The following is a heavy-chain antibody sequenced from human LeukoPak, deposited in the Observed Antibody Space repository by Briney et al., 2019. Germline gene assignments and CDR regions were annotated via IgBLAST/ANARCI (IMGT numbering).Heavy chain of an antibody. CDR2: ISSSGSTI. CDR3: ARRDYYGSGSFDP. V-gene: IGHV3-11*01. CDR1: GFTFSDYY. Sequence: GGSLRLSCAASGFTFSDYYMSWIRQAPGKGLEWVSYISSSGSTIYYADSVKGRFTISRDNAKNSLYLRMNSLRAEDTAVYYCARRDYYGSGSFDPWGQGTLVTVSS. J-gene: IGHJ5*02. D-gene: IGHD3-10*01.